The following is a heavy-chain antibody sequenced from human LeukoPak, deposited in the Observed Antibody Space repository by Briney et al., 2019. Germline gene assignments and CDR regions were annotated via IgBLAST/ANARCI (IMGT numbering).Heavy chain of an antibody. CDR1: GYTFTSYG. CDR3: ARAYYYDSSGSGEFDY. D-gene: IGHD3-22*01. Sequence: ASVKVSCKASGYTFTSYGISWVRQAPGQGLEWMGWISAYNGNTNYAQKLQGRVTMTTDTSTSTAYMELRSLRSDDTAVYYCARAYYYDSSGSGEFDYWGQGTLVTVSS. CDR2: ISAYNGNT. V-gene: IGHV1-18*01. J-gene: IGHJ4*02.